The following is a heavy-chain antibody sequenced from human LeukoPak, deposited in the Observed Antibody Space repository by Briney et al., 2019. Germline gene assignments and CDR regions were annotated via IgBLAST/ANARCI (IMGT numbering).Heavy chain of an antibody. J-gene: IGHJ4*02. CDR2: ISSSSTYI. D-gene: IGHD3-10*01. Sequence: GGSLTLSCPASAFTCRMYSINWVRQPPGNGLEWGSTISSSSTYIYYADSVKGRSTISRDNAENSVYLQMDSLRGDDTAVYYCARDLSLGAPRGFDYWGQGNLVPVSS. CDR1: AFTCRMYS. CDR3: ARDLSLGAPRGFDY. V-gene: IGHV3-21*01.